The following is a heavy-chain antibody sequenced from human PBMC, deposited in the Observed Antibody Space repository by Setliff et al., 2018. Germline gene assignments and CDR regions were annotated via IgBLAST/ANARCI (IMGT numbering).Heavy chain of an antibody. J-gene: IGHJ6*03. Sequence: SETLSLTCTVSGGSISSSNWWTWVRQPPGKGLEWIGEIYHSGSINYNPSLKSRVTMSVDKSKNQFSLRLTSVTAAGTAVYYCARGLEGEDYFYYMDVWGKGSTVTVSS. D-gene: IGHD2-21*01. V-gene: IGHV4-4*02. CDR2: IYHSGSI. CDR1: GGSISSSNW. CDR3: ARGLEGEDYFYYMDV.